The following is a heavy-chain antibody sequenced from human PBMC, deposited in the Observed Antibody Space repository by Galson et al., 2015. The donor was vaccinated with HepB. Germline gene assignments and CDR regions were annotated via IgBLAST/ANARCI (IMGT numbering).Heavy chain of an antibody. J-gene: IGHJ4*02. CDR3: AREGGSGGSCYRY. D-gene: IGHD2-15*01. V-gene: IGHV1-46*01. CDR2: INPSGGST. CDR1: GYTFTSYY. Sequence: SVKVSCKASGYTFTSYYMHWVRQAPGQGLEWMGIINPSGGSTSYAQKFQGRVTMTRDTFTSTVYMELSSLRSEDTAVYYCAREGGSGGSCYRYWGQGTLGTVSS.